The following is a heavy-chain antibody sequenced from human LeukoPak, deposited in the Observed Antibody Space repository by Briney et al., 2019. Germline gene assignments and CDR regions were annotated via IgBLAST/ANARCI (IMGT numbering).Heavy chain of an antibody. D-gene: IGHD3-10*01. CDR3: AREGIYYGSGSKPRRNLRFDP. CDR2: INHSGST. CDR1: GFTFSSYA. J-gene: IGHJ5*02. Sequence: PGGSLRLSCAASGFTFSSYAMSWVRQPPGKGLEWIGGINHSGSTNYNPSLKSRVTISVDTSKNQLSLKLSSVTAADTAVYYCAREGIYYGSGSKPRRNLRFDPWGQGTLVTVSS. V-gene: IGHV4-34*01.